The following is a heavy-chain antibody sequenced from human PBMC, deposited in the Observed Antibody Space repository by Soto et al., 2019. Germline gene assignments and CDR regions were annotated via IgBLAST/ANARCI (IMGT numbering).Heavy chain of an antibody. CDR1: GFTLSDYG. J-gene: IGHJ6*02. V-gene: IGHV3-30*09. D-gene: IGHD3-3*01. CDR3: ARDINDFCSGYAERVSGTYV. Sequence: PGGSLRLSCVVSGFTLSDYGFHWVRQAPGKGLEWVAVISYDGNNKNYADSVKGRFAISRDNSKNMVFMEMNSLRVEDTAVYYCARDINDFCSGYAERVSGTYVWGQGTTVTVSS. CDR2: ISYDGNNK.